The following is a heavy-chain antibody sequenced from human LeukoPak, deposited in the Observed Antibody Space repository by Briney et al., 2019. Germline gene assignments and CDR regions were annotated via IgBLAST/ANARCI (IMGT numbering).Heavy chain of an antibody. D-gene: IGHD3-22*01. CDR1: GFSVTSYW. J-gene: IGHJ4*02. CDR3: ARDYGEYYYDSSGYYGGFDY. CDR2: INQDGSET. V-gene: IGHV3-7*01. Sequence: PGGSLRLSCGVSGFSVTSYWMSWVRQAPGKGLEWVANINQDGSETYYVDSVKGRFTISRDNAKNSLYLQMNSLRAEDTAVYYCARDYGEYYYDSSGYYGGFDYWGQGTLVTVSS.